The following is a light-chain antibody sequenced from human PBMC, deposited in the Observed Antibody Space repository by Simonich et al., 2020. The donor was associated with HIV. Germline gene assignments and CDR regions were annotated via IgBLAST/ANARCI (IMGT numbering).Light chain of an antibody. V-gene: IGKV3-11*01. CDR3: QQRSNWPLT. CDR1: QSISSY. J-gene: IGKJ4*01. Sequence: EIVLTQSPATLSLSPGERATLSCRASQSISSYLAWYQQKPGQAPRLLIYGASTRATGIPARFSGSGSGTEFTLTISRMQSEDFAVYYCQQRSNWPLTFGGGTKVEIK. CDR2: GAS.